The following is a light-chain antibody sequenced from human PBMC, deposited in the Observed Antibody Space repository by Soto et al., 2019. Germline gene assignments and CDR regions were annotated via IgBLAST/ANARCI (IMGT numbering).Light chain of an antibody. CDR2: ANI. CDR3: QSYDSSLSGYV. Sequence: QSVLTQPPSVSGAPGQRVTISCTGSGSNIGAGYDVHWYRQPPGTAPKLLIFANINRPSGVPDRFSGSKSGTSASLAITGLRAEDEADYYCQSYDSSLSGYVFGTGTKVTVL. J-gene: IGLJ1*01. CDR1: GSNIGAGYD. V-gene: IGLV1-40*01.